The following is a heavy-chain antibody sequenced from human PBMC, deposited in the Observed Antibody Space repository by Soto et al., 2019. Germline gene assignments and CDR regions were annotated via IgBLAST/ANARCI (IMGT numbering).Heavy chain of an antibody. CDR1: GGSISGSNYY. V-gene: IGHV4-39*01. CDR2: IYYSGTT. CDR3: AGTDTTGWYPY. Sequence: QLQLQESGPGLVKPSETLSLTCSVSGGSISGSNYYWAWIRQSPGKGLEWIASIYYSGTTYYNPSLASPVNISVDPSNNQFSLRLSSMTAADTAVYYRAGTDTTGWYPYWGQGTLVSVSS. J-gene: IGHJ4*02. D-gene: IGHD6-19*01.